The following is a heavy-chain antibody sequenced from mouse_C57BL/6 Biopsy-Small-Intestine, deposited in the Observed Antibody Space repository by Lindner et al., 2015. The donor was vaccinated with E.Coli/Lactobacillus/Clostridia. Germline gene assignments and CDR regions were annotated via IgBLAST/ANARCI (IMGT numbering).Heavy chain of an antibody. Sequence: VQLQESGAELARPGASVKLSCKASGYTFTNYGVSWVKQRTGQGLEWIGEIYPGSDNTYYNEKFKGKATLTADKSSSTAYMELRSLTSEDSAVHFCARSNYYGSSHEGAMDYWGQGTSVTVSS. V-gene: IGHV1-81*01. CDR1: GYTFTNYG. CDR2: IYPGSDNT. J-gene: IGHJ4*01. D-gene: IGHD1-1*01. CDR3: ARSNYYGSSHEGAMDY.